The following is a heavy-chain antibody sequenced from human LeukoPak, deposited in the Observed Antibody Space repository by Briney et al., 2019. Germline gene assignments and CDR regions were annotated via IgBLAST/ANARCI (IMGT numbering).Heavy chain of an antibody. D-gene: IGHD1-26*01. Sequence: ASVNDSCLACGYTFTSYGISWVRQPPGQGLEWMGCISAYNGNTNFAQKLQGRATMTTDTSTSTAYMELRSLRSDDTAVYYCARDLIVGATLAGGHDAFDIWGQGTMVTVSS. CDR3: ARDLIVGATLAGGHDAFDI. CDR2: ISAYNGNT. J-gene: IGHJ3*02. CDR1: GYTFTSYG. V-gene: IGHV1-18*01.